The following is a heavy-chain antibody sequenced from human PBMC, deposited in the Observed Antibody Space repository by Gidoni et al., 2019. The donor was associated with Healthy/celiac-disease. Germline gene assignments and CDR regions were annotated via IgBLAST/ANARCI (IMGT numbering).Heavy chain of an antibody. Sequence: KGLEWVANIKQDGSEKYYVDSVKGRFTISRDNAKNSLYLQMNSLRAEDTAVYYCARDPHDYGDYGTGAFDIWGQGTMVTVSS. V-gene: IGHV3-7*01. J-gene: IGHJ3*02. CDR3: ARDPHDYGDYGTGAFDI. D-gene: IGHD4-17*01. CDR2: IKQDGSEK.